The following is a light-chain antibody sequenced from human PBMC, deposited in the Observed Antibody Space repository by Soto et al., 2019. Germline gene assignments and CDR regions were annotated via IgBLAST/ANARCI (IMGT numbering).Light chain of an antibody. J-gene: IGLJ3*02. CDR3: ETWDSNTRV. CDR2: LGGSGSF. CDR1: SGHSSYI. V-gene: IGLV4-60*02. Sequence: QSVLTQSSSASASLGSSVKLTCTLSSGHSSYIIAWHQQQPGKAPRYLMNLGGSGSFNKGSGVPDRFSGSSSGADRYLTISNLQFEDEADYYCETWDSNTRVFGGGTKLPVL.